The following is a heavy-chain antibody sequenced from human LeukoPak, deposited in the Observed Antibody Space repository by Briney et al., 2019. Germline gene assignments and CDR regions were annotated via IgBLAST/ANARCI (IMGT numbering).Heavy chain of an antibody. CDR1: GLTFSSYA. V-gene: IGHV3-23*01. Sequence: PGVSLRLSCAASGLTFSSYAMTWVRQAPGKGLEWVSTISSSGGSTYYADSVKGRFTISRDNSKNTLYLQMNSLRAEDTAVYYCAKGFSVAGSFHWGQGTLVTVSS. D-gene: IGHD6-19*01. CDR3: AKGFSVAGSFH. CDR2: ISSSGGST. J-gene: IGHJ4*02.